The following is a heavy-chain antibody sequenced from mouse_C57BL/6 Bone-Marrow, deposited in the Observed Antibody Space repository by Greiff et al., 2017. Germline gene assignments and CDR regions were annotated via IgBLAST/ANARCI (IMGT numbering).Heavy chain of an antibody. CDR3: ARRGGYRVYYYAMDY. D-gene: IGHD2-2*01. CDR2: IHPNSGST. V-gene: IGHV1-64*01. Sequence: QVQLQQPGAELVKPGASVKLSCKASGYTFTSYWMHWVKQRPGQGLEWIGMIHPNSGSTNYNEKFKSKATLTVDKSSSTAYMQLSSLTSEDSAVYYCARRGGYRVYYYAMDYWGQGTSVTVSS. CDR1: GYTFTSYW. J-gene: IGHJ4*01.